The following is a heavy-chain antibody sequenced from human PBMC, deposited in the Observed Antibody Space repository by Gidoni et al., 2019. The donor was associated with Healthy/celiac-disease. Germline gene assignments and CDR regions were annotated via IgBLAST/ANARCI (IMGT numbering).Heavy chain of an antibody. J-gene: IGHJ5*02. CDR2: IWYDGSNK. Sequence: QVQLVESGGGVVQPGRSLRLSCAESGFTFSSYGMHWVRQAPGKGLEWVAVIWYDGSNKYYADSVKGRFTISRDNSKNTLYLQMNSLRAEDTAVYYCARAGEQWLVLSWFDPWGQGTLVTVSS. CDR3: ARAGEQWLVLSWFDP. D-gene: IGHD6-19*01. V-gene: IGHV3-33*01. CDR1: GFTFSSYG.